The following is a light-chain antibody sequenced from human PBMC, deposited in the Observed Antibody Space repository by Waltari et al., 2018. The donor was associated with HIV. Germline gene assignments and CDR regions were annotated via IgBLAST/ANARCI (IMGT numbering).Light chain of an antibody. V-gene: IGLV2-14*03. CDR1: ATDFGLYNF. J-gene: IGLJ2*01. CDR3: ASFTGDNTVI. Sequence: AVTQPASVSGLPGQSTTISCTRAATDFGLYNFVSWYQQHSGKPPRLILYDVDSRASGVSARFSGSMSGNTASLTISGLRAEDEGHYYCASFTGDNTVIFGGGTEVTVL. CDR2: DVD.